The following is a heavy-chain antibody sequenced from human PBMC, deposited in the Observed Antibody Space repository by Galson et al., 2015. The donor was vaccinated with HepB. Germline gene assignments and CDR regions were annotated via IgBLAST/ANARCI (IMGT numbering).Heavy chain of an antibody. CDR3: ARGAYGDAIWSFDL. J-gene: IGHJ2*01. Sequence: SLRLSCAASGFTFSSHDMHWVRQSTGQGLEWVSAIGAPGDTYYPASVQGRFTISRENAKNSLYLQMNSLTAGDTAVYYCARGAYGDAIWSFDLWGRGTLVTVSS. V-gene: IGHV3-13*04. CDR1: GFTFSSHD. CDR2: IGAPGDT. D-gene: IGHD4-17*01.